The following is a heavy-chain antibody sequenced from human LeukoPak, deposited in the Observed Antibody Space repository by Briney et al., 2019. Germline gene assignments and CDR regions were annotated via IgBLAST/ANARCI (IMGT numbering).Heavy chain of an antibody. V-gene: IGHV3-30*03. CDR3: ARSGQWELLQAFDI. J-gene: IGHJ3*02. Sequence: PGRSLRLSCAASGFTFSSYGMHWVRQAPGKGLEWVAIISYDGSNKYYADSVKGRFTISRDNSKNTLYLQMNSLRAEDTAVYYCARSGQWELLQAFDIWGQGTMVTVSS. D-gene: IGHD1-26*01. CDR1: GFTFSSYG. CDR2: ISYDGSNK.